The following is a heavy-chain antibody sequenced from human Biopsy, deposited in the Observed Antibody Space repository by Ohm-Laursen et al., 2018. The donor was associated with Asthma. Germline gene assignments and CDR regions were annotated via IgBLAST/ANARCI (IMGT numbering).Heavy chain of an antibody. J-gene: IGHJ6*02. CDR3: ARCQVGYSSGWSLLLKKIYYSGMDV. D-gene: IGHD6-19*01. CDR2: IMTVFGTT. Sequence: AAVKVSCKAPGGTLSNFAISWLRQAPGQGLEWLGGIMTVFGTTNYAQKFQVRVTITADESTSTAYMEVTSLRSEDTAIYYCARCQVGYSSGWSLLLKKIYYSGMDVWGQGTAVTVSS. CDR1: GGTLSNFA. V-gene: IGHV1-69*13.